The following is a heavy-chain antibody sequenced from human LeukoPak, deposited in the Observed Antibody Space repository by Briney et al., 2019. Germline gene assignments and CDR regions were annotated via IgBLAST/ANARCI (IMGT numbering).Heavy chain of an antibody. J-gene: IGHJ6*02. CDR1: GFTFSSYS. CDR2: ISSSSSYI. Sequence: GGSLRLSCAASGFTFSSYSMNWVRQAPGKGLEWVSSISSSSSYIYYADSVKGRFTISRDNAENSLYLQMNSLRAEDTAVYYCARVFPYDFWSGYRHPYYYYGMDVWGQGTTVTVSS. CDR3: ARVFPYDFWSGYRHPYYYYGMDV. V-gene: IGHV3-21*01. D-gene: IGHD3-3*01.